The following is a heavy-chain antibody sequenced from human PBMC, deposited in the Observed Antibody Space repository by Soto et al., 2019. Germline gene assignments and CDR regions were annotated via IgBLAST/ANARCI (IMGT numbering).Heavy chain of an antibody. CDR3: AKGRSSSSQTFDY. V-gene: IGHV3-23*01. CDR1: GFTFSSYA. J-gene: IGHJ4*02. Sequence: GGSLRLSCAASGFTFSSYATGWVRQAPGKGLEWVSAISGSGGSTYYADSVKGRFTTSRDNSKNTLYLQMNSLRAEDTAVYYCAKGRSSSSQTFDYWGQGTLVTVSS. CDR2: ISGSGGST. D-gene: IGHD6-6*01.